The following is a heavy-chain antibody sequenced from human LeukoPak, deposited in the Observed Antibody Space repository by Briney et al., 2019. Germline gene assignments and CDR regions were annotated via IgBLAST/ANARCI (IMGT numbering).Heavy chain of an antibody. D-gene: IGHD6-13*01. CDR3: ARGVSAAGHLFDY. J-gene: IGHJ4*02. CDR2: IYHSGST. CDR1: GGSISSGGYS. Sequence: SETLSLTCAVSGGSISSGGYSWSWIRQPPGKGLEWIGYIYHSGSTYHNPSLKSRVTISVDRSKNQFPLKLSSVTAADTAVYYCARGVSAAGHLFDYWGQGTLVTVSS. V-gene: IGHV4-30-2*01.